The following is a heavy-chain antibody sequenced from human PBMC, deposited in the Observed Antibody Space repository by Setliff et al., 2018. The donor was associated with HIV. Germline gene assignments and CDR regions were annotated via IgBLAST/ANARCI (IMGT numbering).Heavy chain of an antibody. CDR3: ASGYQYDSSGYYYVTPIDY. D-gene: IGHD3-22*01. CDR1: GGSISSSSYY. Sequence: PSETLSLTCTVSGGSISSSSYYWGCIRQPPGKGLEWIGSIYYTGSANYNPSLKSRVTMSVDTSKNQFSLKLGSVTAADTAVYYCASGYQYDSSGYYYVTPIDYWGQGTLVTVSS. J-gene: IGHJ4*02. V-gene: IGHV4-39*01. CDR2: IYYTGSA.